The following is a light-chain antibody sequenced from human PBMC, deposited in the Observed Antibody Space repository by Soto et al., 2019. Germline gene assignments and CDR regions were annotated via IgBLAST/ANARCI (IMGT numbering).Light chain of an antibody. Sequence: EIVLTQSPATLSLSPGERATLSCRAIQSVRSSYLAWYQQKPGQALRLLIYGASSRATGIPDRFSGSGSGTDFTLTISRLEPEDFAVYYCQQFGSAPEGTFGQGTKVDIK. CDR2: GAS. J-gene: IGKJ1*01. CDR1: QSVRSSY. V-gene: IGKV3-20*01. CDR3: QQFGSAPEGT.